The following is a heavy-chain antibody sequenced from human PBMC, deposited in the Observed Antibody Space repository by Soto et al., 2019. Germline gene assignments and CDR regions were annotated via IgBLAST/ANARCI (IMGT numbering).Heavy chain of an antibody. CDR2: ISSSSSYI. V-gene: IGHV3-21*01. D-gene: IGHD3-10*01. J-gene: IGHJ4*02. Sequence: EVQLVESGGGLVKPGGSLRLSCAASGFTFSSYSMNWVRQAPGKGLEWVSSISSSSSYIYYADSVKGRFTISRDNAKNSRYLQMKSLRAEDTAVYYCAREFLDPVITMVRGVLGYWGQGTLVTVSS. CDR3: AREFLDPVITMVRGVLGY. CDR1: GFTFSSYS.